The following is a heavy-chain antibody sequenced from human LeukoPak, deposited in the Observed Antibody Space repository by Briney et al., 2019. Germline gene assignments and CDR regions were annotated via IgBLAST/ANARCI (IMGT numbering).Heavy chain of an antibody. CDR2: ISYDGSKT. CDR1: GFTFNIYA. V-gene: IGHV3-30-3*01. J-gene: IGHJ4*02. CDR3: ARTMYITGSSDFDY. Sequence: PGGSLRLSCAASGFTFNIYAMHWVRQAPGKGLEGVAVISYDGSKTYYADSVKGRFTISRDNSKNTLYLQMNSLRAEDTALYYCARTMYITGSSDFDYWGQGTLVTVSS. D-gene: IGHD1-26*01.